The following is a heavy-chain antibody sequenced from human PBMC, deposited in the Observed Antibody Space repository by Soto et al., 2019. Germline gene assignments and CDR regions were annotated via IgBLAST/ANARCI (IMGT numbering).Heavy chain of an antibody. D-gene: IGHD4-17*01. CDR3: ARAFYGWYFDL. V-gene: IGHV1-69*02. Sequence: QVQLVQSGAEVKKPGSSVKVSCKASGGTFSSYTISWVRQAPGQGLEWMGRIIHILGIANYAQKFQGRVTITADKSTSTAYMELSSLRSEDTAVYYCARAFYGWYFDLWGRGTLVTVSS. J-gene: IGHJ2*01. CDR2: IIHILGIA. CDR1: GGTFSSYT.